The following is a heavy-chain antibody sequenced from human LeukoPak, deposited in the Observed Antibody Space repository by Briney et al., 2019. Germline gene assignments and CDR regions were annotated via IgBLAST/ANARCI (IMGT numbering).Heavy chain of an antibody. CDR1: GFTFSSYG. V-gene: IGHV3-23*01. CDR2: ISGSGGST. D-gene: IGHD3-10*01. CDR3: AKSVLLWFGELRDFHYFDY. J-gene: IGHJ4*02. Sequence: GGSLRLSCAASGFTFSSYGMHWVRQAPGKGLEWVSAISGSGGSTYYADSVKGRFTISRDNSKNTLYLQMNSLRAEDTAVYYCAKSVLLWFGELRDFHYFDYWGQGTLVTVSS.